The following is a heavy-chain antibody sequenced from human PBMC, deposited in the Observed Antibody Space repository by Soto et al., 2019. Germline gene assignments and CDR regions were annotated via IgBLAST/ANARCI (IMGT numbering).Heavy chain of an antibody. J-gene: IGHJ4*02. D-gene: IGHD3-22*01. CDR2: IGTAGDT. Sequence: VGSLRLSGSASGFTFSSYDMHWVRQGPGKGLEWVSAIGTAGDTNYAGSVKGRFTISRENAKNSLYLQMNSLRAGDTAIYFCARAIGPTLFDYWGQGTLVTVSS. CDR1: GFTFSSYD. V-gene: IGHV3-13*04. CDR3: ARAIGPTLFDY.